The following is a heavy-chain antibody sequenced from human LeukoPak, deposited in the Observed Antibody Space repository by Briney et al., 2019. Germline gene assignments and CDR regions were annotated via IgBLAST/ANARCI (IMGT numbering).Heavy chain of an antibody. V-gene: IGHV4-39*07. CDR2: IYYSGST. Sequence: SETLSLTCTVSGGSISSSSYYWGWIRQPPGKGLEWIGSIYYSGSTYYNPSLKSRVTISVDTSKNQFSLKLSSVTAADTAVYYCARGYFSSWYINWFDPWGQGTLVTVSS. D-gene: IGHD6-13*01. CDR3: ARGYFSSWYINWFDP. CDR1: GGSISSSSYY. J-gene: IGHJ5*02.